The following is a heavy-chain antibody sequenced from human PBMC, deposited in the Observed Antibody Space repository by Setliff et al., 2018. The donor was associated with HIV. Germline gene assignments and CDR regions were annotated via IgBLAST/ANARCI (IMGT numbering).Heavy chain of an antibody. J-gene: IGHJ4*02. Sequence: GGSLRLSCTGSGFSFDDQTMXXGRXXXGXGLEWVGIRRGEDRGVTTEDAASVKGRFTIARDDSXSSAYLHMNSLKADDTAIYYCTRADHEMGLILFAFDLXGQGPQVTVSS. CDR1: GFSFDDQT. D-gene: IGHD2-8*01. CDR3: TRADHEMGLILFAFDL. V-gene: IGHV3-49*04. CDR2: RRGEDRGVTT.